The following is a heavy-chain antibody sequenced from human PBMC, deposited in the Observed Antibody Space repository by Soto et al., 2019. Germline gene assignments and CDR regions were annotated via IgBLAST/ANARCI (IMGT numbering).Heavy chain of an antibody. CDR3: ARLVLTTGKNYYYYYGMDV. V-gene: IGHV4-39*01. CDR1: GGSISSSSYY. CDR2: IYYSGST. J-gene: IGHJ6*02. Sequence: QLQLQESGPGLVKPSETLSLTCTVSGGSISSSSYYWGWIRQPPGKGLEWIGSIYYSGSTYYNPSLKSRVTISVDTSKNQFSLKLSSVTAADTAVYYCARLVLTTGKNYYYYYGMDVWGQGTTVTVSS. D-gene: IGHD4-17*01.